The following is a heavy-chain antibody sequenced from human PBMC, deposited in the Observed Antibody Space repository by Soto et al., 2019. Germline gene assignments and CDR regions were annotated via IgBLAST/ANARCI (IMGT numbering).Heavy chain of an antibody. Sequence: GGSLRLSCAASGLTFDDYAMHWVRQAPGKGLEWVSGISWNSGSIGYADSVKGRFTISRDNAKNSLYLQMNSLRAEGTALYCCAKVEDYYDSSGPNAFDIWGQGTMVTVSS. CDR1: GLTFDDYA. CDR2: ISWNSGSI. D-gene: IGHD3-22*01. V-gene: IGHV3-9*01. J-gene: IGHJ3*02. CDR3: AKVEDYYDSSGPNAFDI.